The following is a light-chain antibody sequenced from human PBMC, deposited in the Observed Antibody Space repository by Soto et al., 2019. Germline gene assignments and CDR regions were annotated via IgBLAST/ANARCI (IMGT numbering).Light chain of an antibody. CDR3: QEANSFPLT. Sequence: DIQMTQSPSSVSASVGDRVTITCRASQDISSCLAWYQQKPGKAPKLLIYAASSLHSGVPPRFSGSESGTDFTLTISSLQPEDSASYYCQEANSFPLTCGGGTKVEIK. CDR1: QDISSC. V-gene: IGKV1-12*01. J-gene: IGKJ4*01. CDR2: AAS.